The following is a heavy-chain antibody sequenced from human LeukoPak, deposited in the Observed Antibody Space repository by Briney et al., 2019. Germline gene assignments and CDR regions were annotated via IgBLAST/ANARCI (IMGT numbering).Heavy chain of an antibody. D-gene: IGHD2-21*01. Sequence: GGSLRLSCAASGFTFSSYWMSWVRQAPGKGLEWVSYISSSGGTIHYSDSVKGRFTISRDNAKNSLYLQMNSLRAEGTAVYYCVREVRREGDQFDYWGQGTLVTVSS. CDR1: GFTFSSYW. CDR3: VREVRREGDQFDY. V-gene: IGHV3-48*04. CDR2: ISSSGGTI. J-gene: IGHJ4*02.